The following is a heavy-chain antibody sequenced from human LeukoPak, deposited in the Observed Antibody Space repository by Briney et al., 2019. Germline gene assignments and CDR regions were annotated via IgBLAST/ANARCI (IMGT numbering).Heavy chain of an antibody. J-gene: IGHJ1*01. CDR1: GGSISSYY. CDR2: IYYSGRT. Sequence: PSETLSLTCTVPGGSISSYYWSWLRQPPRKRLDRLGHIYYSGRTNYTPSLKSRDPISVDTPPNQFSPKLSSVTAADPAVYYCARGNLKSEYDFWSGYYISADYFQHWGQGTLVTVSS. D-gene: IGHD3-3*01. CDR3: ARGNLKSEYDFWSGYYISADYFQH. V-gene: IGHV4-59*01.